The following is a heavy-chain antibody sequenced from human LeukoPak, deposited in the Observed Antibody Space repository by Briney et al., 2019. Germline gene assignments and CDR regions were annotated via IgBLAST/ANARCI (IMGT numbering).Heavy chain of an antibody. CDR2: ITNGRSTI. J-gene: IGHJ6*02. V-gene: IGHV3-11*01. Sequence: GWSLRLSCAASGFTFSDYNMNWVRQAPGKGLECVTYITNGRSTIHNADSVKGRFTISRDNAKKTLYLQMNSLRAEDTAVYYCARSIGLTGGGVDVWGQGTTVTVSS. CDR1: GFTFSDYN. D-gene: IGHD3-9*01. CDR3: ARSIGLTGGGVDV.